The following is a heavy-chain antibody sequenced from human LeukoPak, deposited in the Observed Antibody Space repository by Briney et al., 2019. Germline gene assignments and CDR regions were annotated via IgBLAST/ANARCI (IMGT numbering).Heavy chain of an antibody. V-gene: IGHV3-30*18. CDR1: GFTFSSYG. Sequence: PGKSLRLSCAASGFTFSSYGMHWVRQAPGKGLEWVAIISYDRSNKYYADPVKGRFTISRDNSKNTLYLQMNSLRTEDTAVYYCAKDSFDEPKAPAPAAIDPWGQGTLVTVSS. CDR3: AKDSFDEPKAPAPAAIDP. CDR2: ISYDRSNK. D-gene: IGHD2-2*01. J-gene: IGHJ5*02.